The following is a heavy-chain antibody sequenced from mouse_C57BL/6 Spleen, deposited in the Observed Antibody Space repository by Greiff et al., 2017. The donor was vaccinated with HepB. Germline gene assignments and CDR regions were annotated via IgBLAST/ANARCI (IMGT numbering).Heavy chain of an antibody. V-gene: IGHV1-54*01. CDR2: INPGSGGT. D-gene: IGHD1-1*01. J-gene: IGHJ1*03. Sequence: QVQLQQSGAELVRPGTSVKVSCKASGYAFTNYLIEWVKQRPGQGLEWIGVINPGSGGTNYNEKFKGKATLTADKSSGTAYMQLSSLTSEDSAVYFCARSYYYGSSYFHWYFDVWGTGTTVTVSS. CDR3: ARSYYYGSSYFHWYFDV. CDR1: GYAFTNYL.